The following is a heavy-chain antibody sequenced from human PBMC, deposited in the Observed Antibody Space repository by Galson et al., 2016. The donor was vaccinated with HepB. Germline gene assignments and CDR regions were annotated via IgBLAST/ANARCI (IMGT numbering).Heavy chain of an antibody. D-gene: IGHD2-2*01. J-gene: IGHJ5*02. Sequence: ETLSLTCSVYGGSFSGYSWSWIRQPPGKGLEWIGEVDHNGGTNFNPSLKSRVTISLDTSKNQFSLKLSSVTAADSAVYFCARDFAFTRYDHWGQGTLVTVSS. V-gene: IGHV4-34*01. CDR3: ARDFAFTRYDH. CDR2: VDHNGGT. CDR1: GGSFSGYS.